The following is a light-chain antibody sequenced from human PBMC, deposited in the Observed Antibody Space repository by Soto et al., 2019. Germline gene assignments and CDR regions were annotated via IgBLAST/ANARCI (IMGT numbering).Light chain of an antibody. CDR2: GSN. CDR3: AAWDDSLKGPV. Sequence: QSVLPQPPSASGTPGQRVTISCSGSTSTIGSNTVNWYQQLPQTAPKLLSYGSNQPPSGVPDRFSGSESGTSASLASSWLQAEDEGDYYCAAWDDSLKGPVFGGGTKLPVL. CDR1: TSTIGSNT. V-gene: IGLV1-44*01. J-gene: IGLJ3*02.